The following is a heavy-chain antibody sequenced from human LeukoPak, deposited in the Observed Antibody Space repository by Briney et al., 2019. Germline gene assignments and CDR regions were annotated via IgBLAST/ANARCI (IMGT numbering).Heavy chain of an antibody. CDR2: MNPNSGNT. V-gene: IGHV1-8*03. CDR3: AKVGGSLALDAFDI. D-gene: IGHD2-15*01. Sequence: ASVKVSCKASGYTFTSYDINWVRQATGQGLEWMGWMNPNSGNTGYAQKFQGRVTITRNTSISTAYMELSSLRSEDTAVYYCAKVGGSLALDAFDIWGQGTMVTVSS. CDR1: GYTFTSYD. J-gene: IGHJ3*02.